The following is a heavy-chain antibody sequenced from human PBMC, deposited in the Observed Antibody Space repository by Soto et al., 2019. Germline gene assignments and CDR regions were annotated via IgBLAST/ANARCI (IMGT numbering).Heavy chain of an antibody. J-gene: IGHJ6*02. CDR2: ISAYNGNT. Sequence: ASVKVSCKASGYTFTSYGISWVRQAPGQGLEWMGWISAYNGNTNYAQKLQGRVTMTTDTSTSTAYMELRSLRSDDTAVYYCARETVGFLEWTLYYYYGMDVWGQGTTVTSP. CDR3: ARETVGFLEWTLYYYYGMDV. CDR1: GYTFTSYG. D-gene: IGHD3-3*02. V-gene: IGHV1-18*04.